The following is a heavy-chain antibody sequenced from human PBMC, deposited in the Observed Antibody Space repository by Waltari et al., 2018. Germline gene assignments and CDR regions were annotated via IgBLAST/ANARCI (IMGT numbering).Heavy chain of an antibody. CDR2: IYYSGST. V-gene: IGHV4-31*01. CDR3: ARAGGDYGGWFDP. D-gene: IGHD4-17*01. J-gene: IGHJ5*02. Sequence: QVQLQESGPGLVRPSQTLSLTCTVSGGSISSGGYYWSWIRQHPGKGLEWIGYIYYSGSTYYNPSLKSLVTISVDTSKNQFSLKLSSVTGADTAVYYCARAGGDYGGWFDPWGQGTLVTVSS. CDR1: GGSISSGGYY.